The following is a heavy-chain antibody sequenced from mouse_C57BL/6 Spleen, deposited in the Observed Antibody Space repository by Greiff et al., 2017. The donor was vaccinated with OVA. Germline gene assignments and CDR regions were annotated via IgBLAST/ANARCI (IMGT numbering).Heavy chain of an antibody. D-gene: IGHD1-1*01. Sequence: VQLQQPGAELVMPGASVKLSCKASGYTFTSYWTHWVKQRPGQGLEWIGEIDPSDSYTNYNQKFKGKSTLTVDKSSSTAYMQLSSLTSEDSAVYYCARRSGSRGYFDYWGQGTTLTVSS. CDR3: ARRSGSRGYFDY. CDR2: IDPSDSYT. CDR1: GYTFTSYW. J-gene: IGHJ2*01. V-gene: IGHV1-69*01.